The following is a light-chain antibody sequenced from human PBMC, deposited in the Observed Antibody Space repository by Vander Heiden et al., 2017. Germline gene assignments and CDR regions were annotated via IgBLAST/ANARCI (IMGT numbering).Light chain of an antibody. CDR1: KIGSKS. V-gene: IGLV3-21*02. CDR3: QVGDTVRDHFV. CDR2: DDS. J-gene: IGLJ1*01. Sequence: SYVLTQPPSVSVAPGQTATITCGGNKIGSKSVHWYQQKTGQAPILVVHDDSARPPGIPERFSASNSGNTATLTISSVGAGDEADYFCQVGDTVRDHFVFGGGTKLTAL.